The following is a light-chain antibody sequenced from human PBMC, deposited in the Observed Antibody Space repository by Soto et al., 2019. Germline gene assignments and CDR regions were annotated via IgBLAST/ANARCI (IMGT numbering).Light chain of an antibody. Sequence: EVVLTQSPGTLSLSPGEGAALSCRASQSISSGSLAWYQQKPGQAPRLLIFSSFSRATGIPDRFSGGGTGTDFTLTISTLQSEDFALYYCQQYGTWPLTFGGGTKVDIK. CDR1: QSISSGS. V-gene: IGKV3-20*01. J-gene: IGKJ4*01. CDR2: SSF. CDR3: QQYGTWPLT.